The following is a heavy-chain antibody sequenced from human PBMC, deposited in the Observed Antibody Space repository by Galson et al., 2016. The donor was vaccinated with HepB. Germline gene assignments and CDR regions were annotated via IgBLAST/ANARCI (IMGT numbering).Heavy chain of an antibody. V-gene: IGHV4-4*07. D-gene: IGHD4/OR15-4a*01. CDR2: IYTSGST. J-gene: IGHJ4*02. Sequence: TLSLTCTVSGGSISNYYWSWIRQPAGKGLEWIGHIYTSGSTNYNPSLKSRVTMSVDTSKNQFSLKLSSVTAADTAVYYCARTPLITGLEHFDFWGPGTLVTVSS. CDR1: GGSISNYY. CDR3: ARTPLITGLEHFDF.